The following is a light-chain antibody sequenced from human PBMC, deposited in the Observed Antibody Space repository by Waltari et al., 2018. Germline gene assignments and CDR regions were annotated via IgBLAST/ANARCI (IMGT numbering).Light chain of an antibody. CDR2: DVS. CDR3: SSYTSSSTLEV. Sequence: QSALTQPASVSGSPGPSIPLSCTGTSSDVGGYTYVSWYQQHPGKAPKLMIYDVSNRPSGVSNRFSGSKSGNTASLTISGLQAEDEADYYCSSYTSSSTLEVFGGGTKLTVL. V-gene: IGLV2-14*03. CDR1: SSDVGGYTY. J-gene: IGLJ2*01.